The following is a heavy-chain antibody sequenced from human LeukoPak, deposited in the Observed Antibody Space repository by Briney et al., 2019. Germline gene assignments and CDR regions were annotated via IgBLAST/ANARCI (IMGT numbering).Heavy chain of an antibody. J-gene: IGHJ4*02. CDR2: ISSNGGST. Sequence: GGSLRLSCAASGFTLSSYGMNWVRQAPGKGLEWVSTISSNGGSTYYANSVKGRFTISRDNSKNTLYLQMGSLRAEDMAVYYCARGMATTPYYFDNWGQGTLVTVSS. D-gene: IGHD5-24*01. V-gene: IGHV3-64*01. CDR3: ARGMATTPYYFDN. CDR1: GFTLSSYG.